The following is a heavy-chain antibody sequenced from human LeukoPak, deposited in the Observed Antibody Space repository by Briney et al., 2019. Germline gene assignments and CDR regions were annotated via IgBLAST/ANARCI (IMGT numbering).Heavy chain of an antibody. V-gene: IGHV3-48*04. CDR1: EFIFSGYW. Sequence: PGGSLRLSCAASEFIFSGYWMNWVRQAPGKGLEWLSYISGGSSTIYYANSAKGRFTISRDNAQNSLYLQMNSLRAEDTAVYYCARGLHASGSPQLDFWGQGTLVSVSS. CDR3: ARGLHASGSPQLDF. J-gene: IGHJ4*02. CDR2: ISGGSSTI. D-gene: IGHD3-10*01.